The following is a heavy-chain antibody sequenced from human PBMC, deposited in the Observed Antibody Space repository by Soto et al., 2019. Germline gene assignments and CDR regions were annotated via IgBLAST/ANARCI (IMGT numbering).Heavy chain of an antibody. Sequence: GESLKISCKGSVYSFTSYWISWVRQMPGKGLEWMGRIDPSDSYTNYSPSFQGHVTISADKSISTAYLQWSSLKASDTAMYYCASTHSSGGYYYYGMDVWGQGTTVTVSS. CDR2: IDPSDSYT. J-gene: IGHJ6*02. D-gene: IGHD3-22*01. V-gene: IGHV5-10-1*01. CDR3: ASTHSSGGYYYYGMDV. CDR1: VYSFTSYW.